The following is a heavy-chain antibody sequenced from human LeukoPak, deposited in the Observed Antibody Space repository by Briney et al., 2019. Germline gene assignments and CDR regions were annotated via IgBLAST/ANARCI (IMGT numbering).Heavy chain of an antibody. Sequence: ASVKVSCKASGGTFSSYAISWVRQAPGQGLEWTGGIIPIFGTANYAQKFQGRVTITADESTSTAYMELSSLRSEDTAVYYCNYGDQGTYDAFDIWGQGTMVTVSS. CDR3: NYGDQGTYDAFDI. D-gene: IGHD4-17*01. J-gene: IGHJ3*02. V-gene: IGHV1-69*13. CDR1: GGTFSSYA. CDR2: IIPIFGTA.